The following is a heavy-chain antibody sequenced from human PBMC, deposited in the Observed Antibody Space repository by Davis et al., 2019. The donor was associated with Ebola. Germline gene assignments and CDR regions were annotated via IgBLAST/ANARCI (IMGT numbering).Heavy chain of an antibody. V-gene: IGHV3-33*01. CDR3: ARVNGYSSGWNDY. CDR1: GFTFSSYG. Sequence: GGSLRLSCAASGFTFSSYGMHWVRQAPGKGLEWVAVIWYDRSNKYYADSVKGRFTISRDNSKNTLYLQMNSLRAEDTAVYYCARVNGYSSGWNDYWGQGTLVTVSS. CDR2: IWYDRSNK. J-gene: IGHJ4*02. D-gene: IGHD6-19*01.